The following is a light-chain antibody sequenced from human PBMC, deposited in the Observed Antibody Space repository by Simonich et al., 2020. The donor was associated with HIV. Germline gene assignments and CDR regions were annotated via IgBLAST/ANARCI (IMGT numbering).Light chain of an antibody. CDR3: YSATDNNLV. CDR2: KDR. CDR1: VFAKKY. J-gene: IGLJ3*02. Sequence: SYELTQPSSVSVSPGQTARITCSGDVFAKKYARWFQQKPGQAPVLVIYKDRERPSGIPERFSGSSSGTTVTLTISGAQVEDEADFYCYSATDNNLVFGGGTKLTVL. V-gene: IGLV3-27*01.